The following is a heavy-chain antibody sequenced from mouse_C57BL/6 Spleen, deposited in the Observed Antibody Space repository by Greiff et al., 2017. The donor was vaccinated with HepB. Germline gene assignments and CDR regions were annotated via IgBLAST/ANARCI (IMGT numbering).Heavy chain of an antibody. CDR1: GYTFTSYW. V-gene: IGHV1-59*01. CDR2: IDPSDSYT. J-gene: IGHJ4*01. Sequence: VQLQQPGAELVRPGTSVKLSCKASGYTFTSYWMHWVKQRPGQGLEWIGVIDPSDSYTNYNQKFKGKATLTVDTSSSTAYMQLSSLTSEDSAVYYCARHYYSNYEGYAMDYWGQGTSVTVSS. D-gene: IGHD2-5*01. CDR3: ARHYYSNYEGYAMDY.